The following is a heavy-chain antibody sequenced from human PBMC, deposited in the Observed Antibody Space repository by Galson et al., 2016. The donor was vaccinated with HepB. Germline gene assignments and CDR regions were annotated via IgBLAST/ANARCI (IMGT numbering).Heavy chain of an antibody. CDR3: ARDRGFRPFFFDS. D-gene: IGHD3-3*01. Sequence: SLRLSCAASGFNFKAYSMAWVRQAPGKSLEWIAYITSTSSAIFYADSVRGRFTISRDNADTSVSLQMRSLRDEDTAMYFCARDRGFRPFFFDSWGQGTLVAVSS. CDR2: ITSTSSAI. V-gene: IGHV3-48*02. CDR1: GFNFKAYS. J-gene: IGHJ4*02.